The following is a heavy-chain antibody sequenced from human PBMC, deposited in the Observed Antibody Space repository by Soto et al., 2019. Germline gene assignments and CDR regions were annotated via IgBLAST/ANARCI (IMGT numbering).Heavy chain of an antibody. D-gene: IGHD3-3*01. CDR3: ARDSHNDYDFWSGYGY. CDR2: LYYSGRT. Sequence: SETLSLTCTVSGGSISSGDYYWSWIRQPPGKGLEWIGYLYYSGRTYYNPSLKSRVTISVDTSKNQFSLKLSSVTAADTAVYYCARDSHNDYDFWSGYGYWGQGPLVTVSS. V-gene: IGHV4-30-4*01. CDR1: GGSISSGDYY. J-gene: IGHJ4*02.